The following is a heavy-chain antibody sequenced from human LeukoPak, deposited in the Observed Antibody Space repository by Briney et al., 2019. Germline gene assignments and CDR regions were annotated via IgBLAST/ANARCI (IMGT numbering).Heavy chain of an antibody. D-gene: IGHD5-12*01. CDR3: ARAPVATPSEFDY. V-gene: IGHV4-31*03. J-gene: IGHJ4*02. CDR2: ISYSGNT. Sequence: SETLSLTCTVSGDSISSGGYYWSWIRQHPGKGLEWIGYISYSGNTYYNPSLKSRAAISAGTPKDQFPLKLSSTTAADTAVYYCARAPVATPSEFDYWGQGTLVTVSS. CDR1: GDSISSGGYY.